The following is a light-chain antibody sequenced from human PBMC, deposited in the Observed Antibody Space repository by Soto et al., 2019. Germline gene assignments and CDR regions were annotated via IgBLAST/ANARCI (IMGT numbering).Light chain of an antibody. CDR2: SNN. CDR1: SFNIGRND. V-gene: IGLV1-47*02. Sequence: QAVVTQSPSASGTPGQRVTISCSGSSFNIGRNDVYWYQQLPGTAPKLLIHSNNQRPSGVPDRFSGSKSGTSASLAISGLRSEDEADYYCAAWDDSLSGGVFGGGTKLTVL. CDR3: AAWDDSLSGGV. J-gene: IGLJ2*01.